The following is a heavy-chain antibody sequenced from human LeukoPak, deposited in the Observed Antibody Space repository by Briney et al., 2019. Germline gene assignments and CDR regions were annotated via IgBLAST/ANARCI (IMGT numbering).Heavy chain of an antibody. D-gene: IGHD3-10*01. J-gene: IGHJ4*02. Sequence: GGSLRLSCAASGFTFSDYYMSWIRQAPGKGLEWVSYISSSGSTIYYAESVKGRFTISRDNAKNSLYLQMNSLRAEDTAVYYCARDSTTMVRGVPLFDYWGQGTLVTVSS. CDR3: ARDSTTMVRGVPLFDY. CDR2: ISSSGSTI. CDR1: GFTFSDYY. V-gene: IGHV3-11*01.